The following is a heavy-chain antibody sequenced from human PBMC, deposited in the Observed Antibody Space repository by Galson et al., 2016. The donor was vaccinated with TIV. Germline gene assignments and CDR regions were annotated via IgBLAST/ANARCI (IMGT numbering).Heavy chain of an antibody. J-gene: IGHJ4*02. CDR1: GYTFSNFA. CDR2: MSAYSGAS. V-gene: IGHV1-18*01. Sequence: SVKVSCKASGYTFSNFAITWVRQAPGRGLEWMGYMSAYSGASNYAQEFQGRVTITTDTSTSTAYMELRNLRFDDTAVYYCARYSSTSSRRFDYWGQGTLVTVSA. D-gene: IGHD6-6*01. CDR3: ARYSSTSSRRFDY.